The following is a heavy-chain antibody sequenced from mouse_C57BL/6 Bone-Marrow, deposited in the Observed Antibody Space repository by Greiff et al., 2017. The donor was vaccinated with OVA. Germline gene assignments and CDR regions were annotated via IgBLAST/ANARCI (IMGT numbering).Heavy chain of an antibody. V-gene: IGHV1-52*01. CDR3: ARWDYDTWFAY. CDR1: GYTFTSYW. D-gene: IGHD2-4*01. CDR2: IDPSDSET. J-gene: IGHJ3*01. Sequence: QVQLQQPGAELVRPGSSVKLSCKASGYTFTSYWMHWVKQRPIQGLEWIGNIDPSDSETHYNQKFKDKATLTVDKSSSTAYMQLSSLTSEVSAVYYCARWDYDTWFAYWGQGTLVTVSA.